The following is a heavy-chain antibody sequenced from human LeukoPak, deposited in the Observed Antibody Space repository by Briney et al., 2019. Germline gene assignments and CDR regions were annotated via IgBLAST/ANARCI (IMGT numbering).Heavy chain of an antibody. V-gene: IGHV3-21*01. J-gene: IGHJ4*02. CDR1: GFTFSSYS. Sequence: PGGSLRLSCAASGFTFSSYSKNWVCKAPGQGPGWVSSISSSSSYIYYADSVKGRFTISRDNAKNSLYLQMNSLRAEDTAVYYCATSNDYYGSGFDYWGQGTLVTVSS. CDR2: ISSSSSYI. D-gene: IGHD3-10*01. CDR3: ATSNDYYGSGFDY.